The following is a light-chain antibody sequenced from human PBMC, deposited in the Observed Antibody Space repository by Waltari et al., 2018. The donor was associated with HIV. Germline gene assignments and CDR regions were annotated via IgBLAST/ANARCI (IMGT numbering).Light chain of an antibody. CDR1: NSNIGNDY. CDR3: GTWDASRSAGV. J-gene: IGLJ3*02. CDR2: DNK. Sequence: SVLTQPPSVSAAPGQKVTISCSGINSNIGNDYVSWYQLLPGAAPKLLIYDNKKRPSGIPDRFSGSNAGTSATLDITGLQTGDEADYYCGTWDASRSAGVFGGGTKLTVL. V-gene: IGLV1-51*01.